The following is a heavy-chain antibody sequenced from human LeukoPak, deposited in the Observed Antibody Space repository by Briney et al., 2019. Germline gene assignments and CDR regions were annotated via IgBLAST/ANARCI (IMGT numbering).Heavy chain of an antibody. Sequence: SETLSLTCTVSGGSISSGSYYWSWIRQPAGKGLEWIGRIYTSGSTNYNPSLKSRVTMSVDTSKNQFSLKLSSVTAAVTAVYYCARRSETDAFDIWGQGTMVTVSS. CDR1: GGSISSGSYY. D-gene: IGHD2-15*01. CDR2: IYTSGST. J-gene: IGHJ3*02. V-gene: IGHV4-61*02. CDR3: ARRSETDAFDI.